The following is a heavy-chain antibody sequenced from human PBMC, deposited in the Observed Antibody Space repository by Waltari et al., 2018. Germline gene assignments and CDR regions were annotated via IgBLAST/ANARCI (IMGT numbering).Heavy chain of an antibody. Sequence: EVQLLESGGGLVQPGGSLRLSCAASGFSFSSYSMRWVRQAPGKGLEWVSSSSSNGAATDYADSVKGRFTISRDNSKNTLYLQISSLRAEDTAIYYCVKDRPDWPIDYWGQGTLVTVSS. CDR3: VKDRPDWPIDY. CDR2: SSSNGAAT. J-gene: IGHJ4*02. V-gene: IGHV3-23*01. D-gene: IGHD3-9*01. CDR1: GFSFSSYS.